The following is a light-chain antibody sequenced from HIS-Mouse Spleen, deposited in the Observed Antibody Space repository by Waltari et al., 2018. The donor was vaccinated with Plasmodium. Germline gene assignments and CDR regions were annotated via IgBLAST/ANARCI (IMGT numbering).Light chain of an antibody. Sequence: SSELTQDPAVSVALGQTVRVNSPRVSPRSLYASLYQQKPGQAPVLVIYGKNNRPSGIPDRFSGSSSGNTASLTITGAQAEDEADYYCNSRDSSGNHVVFGGGTKLTVL. CDR1: SPRSLY. V-gene: IGLV3-19*01. J-gene: IGLJ2*01. CDR3: NSRDSSGNHVV. CDR2: GKN.